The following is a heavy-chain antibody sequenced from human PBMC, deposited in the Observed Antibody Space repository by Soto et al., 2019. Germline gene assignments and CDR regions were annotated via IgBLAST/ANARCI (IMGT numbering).Heavy chain of an antibody. CDR3: ARDLAFSAIVVTIDGDS. CDR1: GFTFGSYW. CDR2: IKQDGSEK. V-gene: IGHV3-7*01. D-gene: IGHD5-12*01. J-gene: IGHJ4*02. Sequence: GGSLRLSCADSGFTFGSYWMSWVRQAPGKGLEWVASIKQDGSEKYYVDSVKGRFTISRDNAKNSLFLQMNSLGAEDTAVYHCARDLAFSAIVVTIDGDSWGQGTLVTVSS.